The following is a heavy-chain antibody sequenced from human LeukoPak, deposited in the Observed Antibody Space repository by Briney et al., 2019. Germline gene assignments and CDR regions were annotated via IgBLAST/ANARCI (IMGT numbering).Heavy chain of an antibody. J-gene: IGHJ3*02. V-gene: IGHV3-7*01. D-gene: IGHD3-3*01. CDR3: ARAAYDLDGAFDI. CDR1: GFTFSSYW. Sequence: PGGSLRLSCAASGFTFSSYWMSWVRQAPGKGLEWVANIKQDGSEKYYVDSVKGRSTISRDNAKNSLYLQMNSLRAEDTAVYHCARAAYDLDGAFDIWGQGTMVTVSS. CDR2: IKQDGSEK.